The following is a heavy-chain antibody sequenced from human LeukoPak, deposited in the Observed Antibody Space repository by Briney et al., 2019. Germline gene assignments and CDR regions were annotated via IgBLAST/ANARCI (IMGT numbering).Heavy chain of an antibody. J-gene: IGHJ6*02. Sequence: GGSLRLSCAASGFTFSSYAMSWVRQAPGRGLEWVSAISGSGGSTYYADSVKGRFTISRDNSKNTLYLQMNSLRAEDTAVYYCAKDGEQQLYGMDVWGQGTTVTVSS. CDR1: GFTFSSYA. CDR3: AKDGEQQLYGMDV. V-gene: IGHV3-23*01. D-gene: IGHD6-13*01. CDR2: ISGSGGST.